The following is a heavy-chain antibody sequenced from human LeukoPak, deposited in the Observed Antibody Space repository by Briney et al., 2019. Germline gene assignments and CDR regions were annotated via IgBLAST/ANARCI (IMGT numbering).Heavy chain of an antibody. CDR1: GASASRTY. V-gene: IGHV4-4*07. D-gene: IGHD3-10*01. CDR3: ARAVGFGARFDY. Sequence: SETLSLTCSVSGASASRTYWSWIRQPAGKGLEYIGRVYDGSVNYNPSLKSRVTMSVDTSKNQFSLKLSSVTAADTAVYYCARAVGFGARFDYWGQGTLVTVSS. J-gene: IGHJ4*02. CDR2: VYDGSV.